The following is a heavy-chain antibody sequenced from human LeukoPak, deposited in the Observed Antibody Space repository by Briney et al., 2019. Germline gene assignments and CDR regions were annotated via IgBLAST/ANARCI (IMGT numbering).Heavy chain of an antibody. D-gene: IGHD5-18*01. CDR3: AGGGTAMAPYYYYYYMDV. V-gene: IGHV1-2*02. CDR2: INPNSGGT. CDR1: GYTFTGYY. Sequence: ASVKVSCKASGYTFTGYYMHWVRQAPGQGLEWMGWINPNSGGTNYARKFQGRVTMTRDSSISTAYMELSRLRSDDTAVYYCAGGGTAMAPYYYYYYMDVWGKGTTVTVSS. J-gene: IGHJ6*03.